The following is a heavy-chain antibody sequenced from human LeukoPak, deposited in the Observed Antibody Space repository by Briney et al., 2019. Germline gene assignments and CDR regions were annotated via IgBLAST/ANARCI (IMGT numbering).Heavy chain of an antibody. V-gene: IGHV1-69-2*01. Sequence: ASVKISCKSSGYTFGDYYIHWVRQAPGGGLQWLGRVDHVDAKAVYSENLQGRVTITADSFSDSTYMFLSSLTSEDTAFYYCATSGRSSLAFDVWGQGTVVTVSS. CDR1: GYTFGDYY. J-gene: IGHJ3*01. D-gene: IGHD3-10*01. CDR3: ATSGRSSLAFDV. CDR2: VDHVDAKA.